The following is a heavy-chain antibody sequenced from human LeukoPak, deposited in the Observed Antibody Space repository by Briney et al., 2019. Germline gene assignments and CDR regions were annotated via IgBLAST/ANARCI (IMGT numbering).Heavy chain of an antibody. V-gene: IGHV3-33*06. Sequence: LPGGSLRLSCTASGFTFSTYGMHWARQAPGKGLEWVAVIWSDGINRFYADSVKGRFTFSRDNSKNTLSLQMNSLRAEDTAVYYCAKERGPFDAFDLWGQGTMVTVSS. J-gene: IGHJ3*01. CDR2: IWSDGINR. CDR1: GFTFSTYG. CDR3: AKERGPFDAFDL.